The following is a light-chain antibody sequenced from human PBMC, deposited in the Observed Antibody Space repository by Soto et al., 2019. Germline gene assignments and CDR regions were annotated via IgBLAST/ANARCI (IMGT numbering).Light chain of an antibody. CDR3: QQYNIYPWT. Sequence: DIQMTQSPSTVSASVGDRVTITCRASQSISSWLAWYQQKPGKAPNLLIYKASSLESGVPSRFSGSGSGTEFTLTLSSLQPDDFATYSCQQYNIYPWTFGQGTKVEIK. CDR1: QSISSW. V-gene: IGKV1-5*03. CDR2: KAS. J-gene: IGKJ1*01.